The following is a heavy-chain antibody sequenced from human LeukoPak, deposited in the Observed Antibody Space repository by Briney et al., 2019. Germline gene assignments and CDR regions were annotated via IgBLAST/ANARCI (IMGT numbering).Heavy chain of an antibody. D-gene: IGHD3-10*01. CDR1: GFTFSSYA. CDR2: ISGSGGST. Sequence: GGSLRLSCAASGFTFSSYAMSWVRQAPGKGLEWVSAISGSGGSTYYADSVKGRFTISRDNSKNTLYLQMNSLRAEDTAAYYCAKRDYGSGSYPFDYWGQGTLVTVSS. CDR3: AKRDYGSGSYPFDY. J-gene: IGHJ4*02. V-gene: IGHV3-23*01.